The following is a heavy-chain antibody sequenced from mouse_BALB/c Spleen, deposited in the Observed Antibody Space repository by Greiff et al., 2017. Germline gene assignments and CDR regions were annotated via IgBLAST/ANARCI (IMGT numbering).Heavy chain of an antibody. CDR2: IYPGNSDT. CDR3: ARTQDRGLLRYFDY. CDR1: GYTFTSYW. Sequence: VQLQQSGTVLARPGASVKMSCKASGYTFTSYWMHWVKQRPGQGLEWIGAIYPGNSDTSYNQKFKGKAKLTAVTSTSTAYMELSSLTNEDSAVYYCARTQDRGLLRYFDYWGQGTTLTVSS. D-gene: IGHD1-1*01. V-gene: IGHV1-5*01. J-gene: IGHJ2*01.